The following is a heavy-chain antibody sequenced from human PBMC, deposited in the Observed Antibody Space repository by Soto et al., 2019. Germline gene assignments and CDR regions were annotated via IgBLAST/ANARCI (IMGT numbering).Heavy chain of an antibody. D-gene: IGHD6-19*01. CDR1: GGTFSTYA. V-gene: IGHV1-69*12. Sequence: QVQLVQSGAEVKKPGSSVKVSCKASGGTFSTYAISWVRQAPGQGLEWMGGTIPLFGTANYAQKFQGRVMITADESTSTAYMQLSSLRSEDKAVYYCAQTLGSAVAGPGRFDLWGRGTLINVSS. CDR2: TIPLFGTA. J-gene: IGHJ2*01. CDR3: AQTLGSAVAGPGRFDL.